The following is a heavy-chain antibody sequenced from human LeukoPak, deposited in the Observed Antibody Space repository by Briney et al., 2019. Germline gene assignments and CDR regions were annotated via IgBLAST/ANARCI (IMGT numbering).Heavy chain of an antibody. Sequence: ASVKVSCKASGYTFTSYDINWVRRATGQGLEWMGWMNPNSGNTGYAQKFQGRVTMTRNTSISTAYMELSSLRSEDTAVYYCARWGHFVVVTAAMAEGYYYGMDGWGQGTTVTVSS. CDR2: MNPNSGNT. D-gene: IGHD2-2*01. V-gene: IGHV1-8*01. CDR3: ARWGHFVVVTAAMAEGYYYGMDG. CDR1: GYTFTSYD. J-gene: IGHJ6*02.